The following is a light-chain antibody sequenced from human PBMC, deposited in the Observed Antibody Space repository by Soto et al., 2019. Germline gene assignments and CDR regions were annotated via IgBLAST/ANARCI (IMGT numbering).Light chain of an antibody. CDR2: LGS. V-gene: IGKV2-28*01. CDR1: QSLLHGTGYNY. J-gene: IGKJ3*01. Sequence: DIVMTQSPLSLLVTPGEPASISCRSSQSLLHGTGYNYLDWYLQKPGQSPQLLIQLGSMRASGVPDRVSGSGSDTDFTLKISRVEAEDVGVYYCMHVLQTPVTFGPGTKVEI. CDR3: MHVLQTPVT.